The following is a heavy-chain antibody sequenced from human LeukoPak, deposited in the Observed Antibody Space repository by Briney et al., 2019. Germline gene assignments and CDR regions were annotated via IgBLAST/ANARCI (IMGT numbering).Heavy chain of an antibody. CDR2: INRDGSST. CDR3: ARDHGGSDY. D-gene: IGHD2-15*01. Sequence: PGGSLRLSCAASVFTFSSYWMHWVRQAPGKGLGWVSRINRDGSSTSYADSVKGRFTISRDNAKNTLYLQMNSLRAEDTAVYYCARDHGGSDYWGQGTLVTVSS. V-gene: IGHV3-74*01. J-gene: IGHJ4*02. CDR1: VFTFSSYW.